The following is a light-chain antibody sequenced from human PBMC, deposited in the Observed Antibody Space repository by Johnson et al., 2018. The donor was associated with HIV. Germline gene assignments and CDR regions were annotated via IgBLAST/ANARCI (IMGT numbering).Light chain of an antibody. CDR3: GTWESSLRTAF. CDR1: SSNIGNNY. J-gene: IGLJ1*01. V-gene: IGLV1-51*01. CDR2: DNN. Sequence: QSVLTQPPSVSAAPGQKVTISCSGSSSNIGNNYVSWYQQVPGTAPKLLIYDNNRRPSGIPDRFSGSKSGTSATLGITGLQTGDEADYDCGTWESSLRTAFVGT.